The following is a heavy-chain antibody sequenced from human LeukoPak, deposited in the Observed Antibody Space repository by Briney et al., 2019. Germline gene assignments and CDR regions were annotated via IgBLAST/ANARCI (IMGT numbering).Heavy chain of an antibody. V-gene: IGHV3-23*01. CDR1: GFTFSSYS. CDR2: ISASGVMT. Sequence: PGGSLRLSCEASGFTFSSYSMNRVRQAPGKGLEWVSSISASGVMTYYADSVKGRFTVSRDNSKNSLYLQMSSLTAADTAVYYCAKDRSIGTYYTFDHWGQGTLVTVSS. J-gene: IGHJ4*02. D-gene: IGHD1-26*01. CDR3: AKDRSIGTYYTFDH.